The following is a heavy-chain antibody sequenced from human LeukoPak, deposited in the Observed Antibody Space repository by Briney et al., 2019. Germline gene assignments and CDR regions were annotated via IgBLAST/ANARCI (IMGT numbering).Heavy chain of an antibody. CDR3: VRDFRSADY. CDR1: GFTFSSYA. J-gene: IGHJ4*02. V-gene: IGHV3-74*01. Sequence: GGSLRLSCAASGFTFSSYAMSWVRQAPGKGPMWVSRICPDGTGISYADSVKARFTTSRDNAKNTVYLQMNSLREEDTAVYYCVRDFRSADYWGQGTLVTVSS. CDR2: ICPDGTGI.